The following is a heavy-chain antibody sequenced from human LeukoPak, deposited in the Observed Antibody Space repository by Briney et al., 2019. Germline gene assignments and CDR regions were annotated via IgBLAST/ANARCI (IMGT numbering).Heavy chain of an antibody. D-gene: IGHD2-15*01. V-gene: IGHV4-34*01. CDR3: ARREIVVVVAATQAGFDP. CDR2: INHSGST. Sequence: PSETLSLTCAVYGGSFSGYYWSWIRQPPGKGLEWIGEINHSGSTNYNPSLKSRLTISVDTSKNQFSLKLSSVTAADTAVYYCARREIVVVVAATQAGFDPWGQGTLVTVSS. J-gene: IGHJ5*02. CDR1: GGSFSGYY.